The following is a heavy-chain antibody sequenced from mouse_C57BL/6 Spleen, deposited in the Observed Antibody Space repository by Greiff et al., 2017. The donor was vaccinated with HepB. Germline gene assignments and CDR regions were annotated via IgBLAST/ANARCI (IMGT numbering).Heavy chain of an antibody. J-gene: IGHJ4*01. CDR1: GFTFSDYG. CDR3: AILPLYAMDY. V-gene: IGHV5-17*01. CDR2: ISCGSSTI. Sequence: EVKLLESGGGLVKPGGSLKLSCAASGFTFSDYGMHWVRQAPEKGLEWVAYISCGSSTIYYADTVKGRFTISRDNAKNTLFLQMTSLRSEDTAMYYCAILPLYAMDYWGQGTSVTVSS.